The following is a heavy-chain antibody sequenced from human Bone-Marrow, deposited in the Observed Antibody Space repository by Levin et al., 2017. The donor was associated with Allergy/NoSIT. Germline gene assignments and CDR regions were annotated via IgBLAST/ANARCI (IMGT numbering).Heavy chain of an antibody. V-gene: IGHV3-53*01. Sequence: GESLKISCVASGFTVSNHYMTWVRQAPGKGLEGVSVIYSGGKTHYADSVKGRFTVSRDKSKNTLYLQMNSLRAEDTAVYYCATHPRAAYWGQGTLVTVSS. CDR3: ATHPRAAY. D-gene: IGHD6-25*01. J-gene: IGHJ4*02. CDR2: IYSGGKT. CDR1: GFTVSNHY.